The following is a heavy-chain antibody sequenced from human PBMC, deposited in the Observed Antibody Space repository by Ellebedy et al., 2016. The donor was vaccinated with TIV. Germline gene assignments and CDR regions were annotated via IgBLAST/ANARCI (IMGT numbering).Heavy chain of an antibody. CDR3: AKDFYTRSSACMDV. Sequence: GGSLRLSCAASGFTFRHYWMHWVRQVPGKGLVWVSRIDTDGTNIIYAGSVRGRFTVSRDNAKNTLYLQMNSLRAEDTALYYCAKDFYTRSSACMDVWGQGTTVTVSS. D-gene: IGHD6-6*01. CDR2: IDTDGTNI. CDR1: GFTFRHYW. V-gene: IGHV3-74*01. J-gene: IGHJ6*02.